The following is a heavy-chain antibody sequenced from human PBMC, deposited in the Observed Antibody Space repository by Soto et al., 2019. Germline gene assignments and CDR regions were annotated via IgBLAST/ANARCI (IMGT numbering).Heavy chain of an antibody. Sequence: QVQLVQSGAEVKKPGASVKVSCKASGYTFTSYYMHWVRQAPGQGLEWMGIINPSGGSTSYAQKFPGGVTMPRDTSTSTVYMELSSLRAEDTAVYYCARDLMITFGGVHDVGEEEVKAFDIWGQGTMVTVSS. CDR2: INPSGGST. J-gene: IGHJ3*02. V-gene: IGHV1-46*03. CDR1: GYTFTSYY. CDR3: ARDLMITFGGVHDVGEEEVKAFDI. D-gene: IGHD3-16*01.